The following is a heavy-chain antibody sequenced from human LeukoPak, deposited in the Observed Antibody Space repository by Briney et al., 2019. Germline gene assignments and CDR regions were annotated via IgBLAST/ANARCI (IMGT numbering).Heavy chain of an antibody. CDR1: GFIVSSNY. J-gene: IGHJ4*02. D-gene: IGHD4-17*01. CDR2: IYSGGST. V-gene: IGHV3-53*01. CDR3: ARSPIGDSYFDY. Sequence: PGGSLRLSCAASGFIVSSNYMSWVRQAPGKGLEWVSLIYSGGSTYYADSVKGRFTISRDNSKNTVYLQMNSLRAEDTAVYYCARSPIGDSYFDYWGQGTLVTVSS.